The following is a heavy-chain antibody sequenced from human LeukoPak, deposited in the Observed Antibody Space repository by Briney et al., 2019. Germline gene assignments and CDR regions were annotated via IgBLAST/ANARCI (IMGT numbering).Heavy chain of an antibody. CDR2: IYASGST. CDR3: ASLTTAEAFDI. D-gene: IGHD3-22*01. Sequence: PSETLSLTCTVSGYSISSGYYWGWIRQPPGKGLEWIGRIYASGSTNYNPSLKSRVAISVDTSKNQFSLKLSSVTAADTAVYYCASLTTAEAFDIWGQGTMVTVSS. CDR1: GYSISSGYY. V-gene: IGHV4-38-2*02. J-gene: IGHJ3*02.